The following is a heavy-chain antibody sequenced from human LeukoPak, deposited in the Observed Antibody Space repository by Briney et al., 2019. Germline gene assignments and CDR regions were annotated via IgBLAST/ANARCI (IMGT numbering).Heavy chain of an antibody. J-gene: IGHJ4*02. D-gene: IGHD1-7*01. CDR1: GFTFSHYA. CDR2: IRYDGSIK. V-gene: IGHV3-30*02. Sequence: GGSLRLSCAASGFTFSHYAMHWVRQAPGKGLEWVAFIRYDGSIKHYIDSVKGRFTISRDNSKNTLFLQMNSLRGDDTALYYCVKDSNWNSIFEYWGQGTLVTVSS. CDR3: VKDSNWNSIFEY.